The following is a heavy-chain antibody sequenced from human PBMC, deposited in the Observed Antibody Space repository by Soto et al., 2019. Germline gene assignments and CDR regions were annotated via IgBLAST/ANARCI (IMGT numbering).Heavy chain of an antibody. D-gene: IGHD2-2*02. Sequence: PGGSLRLSCASSGFTLSSYGMHWVRQSPGKGLEWVAVISYDGSNKYYADSVKGRFTISRDNSKNTLYLQMNSLRAEDTAVYYCAKDMHIVVVPAAIPPYYYGMDVWGQGTTVTVSS. CDR3: AKDMHIVVVPAAIPPYYYGMDV. V-gene: IGHV3-30*18. J-gene: IGHJ6*02. CDR1: GFTLSSYG. CDR2: ISYDGSNK.